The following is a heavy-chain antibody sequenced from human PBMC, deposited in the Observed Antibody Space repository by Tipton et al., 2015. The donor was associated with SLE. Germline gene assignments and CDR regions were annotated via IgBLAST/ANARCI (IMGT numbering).Heavy chain of an antibody. V-gene: IGHV3-7*03. J-gene: IGHJ4*02. CDR2: IKEDGSEK. CDR3: ARSEDFWSGTYSRLDY. D-gene: IGHD3-3*01. CDR1: EFAVSNNY. Sequence: SLRLSCAASEFAVSNNYMTWVRQAPGKGLDWVASIKEDGSEKYYVDSVKGRFIISRDNAKNSLYLQMNDLRAGDTAVYYCARSEDFWSGTYSRLDYWGQGTLVTVSS.